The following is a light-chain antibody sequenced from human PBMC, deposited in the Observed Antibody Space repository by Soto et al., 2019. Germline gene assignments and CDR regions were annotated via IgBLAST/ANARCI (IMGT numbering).Light chain of an antibody. CDR2: LGS. CDR1: QSLLHSNGYNY. V-gene: IGKV2-28*01. CDR3: MQPLHTPWT. J-gene: IGKJ1*01. Sequence: DIVMTQSPLSLPVTPGEPASISCRSSQSLLHSNGYNYLDWYLQKSGQSPQLLIYLGSTRASGVPARFNGSGSGTDFTLKLRRVEAEDVGVYYCMQPLHTPWTFGQGTKVEIK.